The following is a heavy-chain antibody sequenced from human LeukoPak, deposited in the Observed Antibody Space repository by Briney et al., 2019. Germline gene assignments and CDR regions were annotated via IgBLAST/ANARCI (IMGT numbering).Heavy chain of an antibody. J-gene: IGHJ1*01. CDR3: ARDEGRYSSSWFDEYFQH. D-gene: IGHD6-13*01. CDR1: GGTFSSYA. CDR2: IIPILGIA. V-gene: IGHV1-69*04. Sequence: SVKVSCKASGGTFSSYAISWVRQAPGQGLEWMGRIIPILGIANYAQKFQGRVTITADKSTSTAYMKLSSLRSEDTAVYYCARDEGRYSSSWFDEYFQHWGQGTLVTVSS.